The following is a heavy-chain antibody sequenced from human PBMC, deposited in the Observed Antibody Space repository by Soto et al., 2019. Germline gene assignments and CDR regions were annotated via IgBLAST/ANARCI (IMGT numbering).Heavy chain of an antibody. Sequence: QVQLQQWGAGLLKPSETLSLTCAVYGGSFSGYYWSWIRQPPGKGLEWIGEINHSGSTNYNPSLKSRVTISVDTSKNQFSLKLSSVTAADTAVYYCAPNGVNSGYDPISYWGQGTLVTVSS. V-gene: IGHV4-34*01. CDR1: GGSFSGYY. J-gene: IGHJ4*02. D-gene: IGHD5-12*01. CDR2: INHSGST. CDR3: APNGVNSGYDPISY.